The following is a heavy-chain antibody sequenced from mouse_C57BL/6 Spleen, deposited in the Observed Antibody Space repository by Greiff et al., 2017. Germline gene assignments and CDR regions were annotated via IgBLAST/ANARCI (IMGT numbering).Heavy chain of an antibody. D-gene: IGHD1-1*01. CDR2: IHPNSGST. J-gene: IGHJ3*01. CDR3: ASGNYGSSSLFAY. Sequence: QVQLQQSGAELVKPGASVKLSCKASGYTFTSYWMHWVKQRPGQGLEWIGMIHPNSGSTNYNEKFKSKATLTVDKSSSTAYMQLSSLTSEDSAVYYCASGNYGSSSLFAYWGQGTLVTVSA. CDR1: GYTFTSYW. V-gene: IGHV1-64*01.